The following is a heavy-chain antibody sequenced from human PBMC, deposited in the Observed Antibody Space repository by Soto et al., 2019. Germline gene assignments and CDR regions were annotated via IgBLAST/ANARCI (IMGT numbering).Heavy chain of an antibody. D-gene: IGHD1-26*01. Sequence: QVQLVQSGAEVKKPGSSVKVSCKASGGTFSSYAISWVRQAPGQGLEWMGGIIPIFGTANYAQKFQGRVTITADEYTSTAYMELSSLRAEDTAVYYCARPVVGATLVGALDIWGQGTMVTVSS. CDR2: IIPIFGTA. CDR1: GGTFSSYA. V-gene: IGHV1-69*01. CDR3: ARPVVGATLVGALDI. J-gene: IGHJ3*02.